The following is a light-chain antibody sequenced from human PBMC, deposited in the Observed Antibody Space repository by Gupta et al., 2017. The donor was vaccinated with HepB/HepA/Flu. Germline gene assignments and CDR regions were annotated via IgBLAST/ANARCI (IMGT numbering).Light chain of an antibody. CDR3: QQNDSSPPGT. CDR1: QSISSY. Sequence: DIQMTQSPSSLSASVGDRVTITCRASQSISSYLNWYQQKPGKAPKLLIYAASSLQSGVPSRFSGSGSGRDFTLTISSRQPEDFAAYYCQQNDSSPPGTFGQGTKVEIK. CDR2: AAS. V-gene: IGKV1-39*01. J-gene: IGKJ1*01.